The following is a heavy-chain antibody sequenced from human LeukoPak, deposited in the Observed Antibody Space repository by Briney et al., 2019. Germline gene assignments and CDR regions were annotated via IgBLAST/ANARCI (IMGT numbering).Heavy chain of an antibody. CDR1: GFTFSSYG. D-gene: IGHD6-19*01. CDR3: AKAPYSSGLLYYGMDV. CDR2: ISYDGSNK. Sequence: GGSLRLSCAASGFTFSSYGMHCVRQAPGKGLEWVAVISYDGSNKYYADSVKGRFTISRDNSKNTLYLQMNSLRAEDTAVYYCAKAPYSSGLLYYGMDVWGQGTTVTVSS. V-gene: IGHV3-30*18. J-gene: IGHJ6*02.